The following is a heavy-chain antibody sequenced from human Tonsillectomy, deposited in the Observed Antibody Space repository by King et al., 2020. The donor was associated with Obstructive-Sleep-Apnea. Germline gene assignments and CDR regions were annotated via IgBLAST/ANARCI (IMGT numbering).Heavy chain of an antibody. J-gene: IGHJ5*02. D-gene: IGHD2-2*01. V-gene: IGHV4-31*03. CDR2: IYYSGST. CDR3: ARDRYQLLSENWFDP. Sequence: PLQESGPGLVKPSQTLSLTCTVSGGSIGSGGYYWRWIRQHPGKGLEWIGYIYYSGSTYYNPSLKSRVTISVDTSKNQFSLKLSSVTAADTAVYYCARDRYQLLSENWFDPWGQGTLVTVSS. CDR1: GGSIGSGGYY.